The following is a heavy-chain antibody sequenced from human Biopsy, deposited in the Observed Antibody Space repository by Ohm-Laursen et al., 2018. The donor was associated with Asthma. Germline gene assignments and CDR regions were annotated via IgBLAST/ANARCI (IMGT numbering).Heavy chain of an antibody. CDR1: GFAFNNSS. V-gene: IGHV3-23*01. Sequence: SLRLSRAASGFAFNNSSMTWVRQAPGKGLEWVSSISASGVRTFYADSVKGRFTVSRDSSRNTLYLQLSTLRVEDTAVYFCAKITTDRQKANNWFDPWGRGTLVTVSS. J-gene: IGHJ5*02. CDR3: AKITTDRQKANNWFDP. CDR2: ISASGVRT. D-gene: IGHD3-22*01.